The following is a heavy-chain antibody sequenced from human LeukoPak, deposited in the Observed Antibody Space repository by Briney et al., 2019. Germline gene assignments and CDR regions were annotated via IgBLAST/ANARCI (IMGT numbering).Heavy chain of an antibody. D-gene: IGHD3-16*01. CDR1: GGSISSSSYY. J-gene: IGHJ4*02. CDR2: IYYSAST. V-gene: IGHV4-39*07. Sequence: SETLSLTCTVSGGSISSSSYYWGWIRQPPGRGLEWIGSIYYSASTYYNPSLKSRVTISVDTSKNQFSLKLSSVTAADTAVYYCARALHWGPFDYWGQGTLATVSS. CDR3: ARALHWGPFDY.